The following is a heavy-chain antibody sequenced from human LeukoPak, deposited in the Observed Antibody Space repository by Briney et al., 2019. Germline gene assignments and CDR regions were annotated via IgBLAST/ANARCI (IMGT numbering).Heavy chain of an antibody. D-gene: IGHD1-7*01. CDR1: GGSFSGYY. J-gene: IGHJ4*02. Sequence: SETLSLTCAVYGGSFSGYYWSWIRQPPGKGLEWIGEINHSGSTNYNPSLKSRVTISVDTSKNQFSPKLSSVTAADTAVYYCARVKLELRAYYFDYWGQGTLVTVSS. CDR3: ARVKLELRAYYFDY. V-gene: IGHV4-34*01. CDR2: INHSGST.